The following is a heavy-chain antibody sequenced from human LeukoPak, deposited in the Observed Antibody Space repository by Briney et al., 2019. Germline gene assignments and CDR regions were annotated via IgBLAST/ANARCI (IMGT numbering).Heavy chain of an antibody. CDR2: ISGSGGST. Sequence: GGSLRLSCAASGFTFSSYAMSWVRQAPGKGLEWFSAISGSGGSTYYADSVKGRFTISRDNSKNTLYLQMNSLRAEDTAVYYCARPLGGSSGYYQPFDYWGQGTLVTVSS. V-gene: IGHV3-23*01. CDR3: ARPLGGSSGYYQPFDY. J-gene: IGHJ4*02. CDR1: GFTFSSYA. D-gene: IGHD3-22*01.